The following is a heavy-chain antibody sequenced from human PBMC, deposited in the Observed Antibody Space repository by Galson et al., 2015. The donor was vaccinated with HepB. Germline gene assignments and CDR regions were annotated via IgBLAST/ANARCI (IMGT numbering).Heavy chain of an antibody. Sequence: SVKVSCKASGGTFSSYAISWVRQAPGQGLEWMGGIIPIFGTANYAQKFQGRVTITADESTSTAYMELSSLRSEDTAVYYCARDPPYCSDGSCSDAFDIWGQGTMVTVSS. CDR1: GGTFSSYA. V-gene: IGHV1-69*13. J-gene: IGHJ3*02. CDR3: ARDPPYCSDGSCSDAFDI. CDR2: IIPIFGTA. D-gene: IGHD2-15*01.